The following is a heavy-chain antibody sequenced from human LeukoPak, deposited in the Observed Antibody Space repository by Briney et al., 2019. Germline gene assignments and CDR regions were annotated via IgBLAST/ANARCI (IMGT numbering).Heavy chain of an antibody. D-gene: IGHD1-7*01. J-gene: IGHJ5*02. CDR2: INHSGST. CDR1: GGSFSGYY. V-gene: IGHV4-34*01. Sequence: PSETLSLTCAVYGGSFSGYYWSWIRQPPGKGLEWIGEINHSGSTNYNSSLKSRVTISVDTSKNQFSLKLSSVTAADTAVYYCARDDIGITGTTGFDPWGQGTLVTVSS. CDR3: ARDDIGITGTTGFDP.